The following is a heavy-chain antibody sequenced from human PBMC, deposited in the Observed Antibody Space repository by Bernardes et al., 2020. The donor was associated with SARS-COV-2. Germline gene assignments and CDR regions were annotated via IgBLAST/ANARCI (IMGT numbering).Heavy chain of an antibody. CDR2: ISSDGDNK. CDR1: GFTFSSYS. D-gene: IGHD6-19*01. J-gene: IGHJ4*02. V-gene: IGHV3-64D*06. CDR3: VKADYKVFWPSSGWGGHVFDN. Sequence: GGSLRLSCSASGFTFSSYSMHWVRQAPGKGLEYVSGISSDGDNKQYADSVEDRFTISRDNSKDTLYLQLTSLRLEDTAVYYCVKADYKVFWPSSGWGGHVFDNWGQGSLLTVPA.